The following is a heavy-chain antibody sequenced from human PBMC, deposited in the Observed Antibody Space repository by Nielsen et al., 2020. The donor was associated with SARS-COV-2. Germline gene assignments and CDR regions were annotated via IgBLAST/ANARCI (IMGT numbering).Heavy chain of an antibody. J-gene: IGHJ6*02. CDR3: ARGGVAAAGLGYYYYYGMDV. V-gene: IGHV4-34*01. D-gene: IGHD6-13*01. Sequence: WIRQPPGKGLEWIGEIYHSGSTNYNPSLKSRVTISVDTSKNQFSLKLSSVTAADTAVYYCARGGVAAAGLGYYYYYGMDVWGQGTLVTVSS. CDR2: IYHSGST.